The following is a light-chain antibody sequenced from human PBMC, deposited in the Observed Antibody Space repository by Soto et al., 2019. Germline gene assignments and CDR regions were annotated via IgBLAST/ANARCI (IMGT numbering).Light chain of an antibody. J-gene: IGKJ1*01. CDR1: QSISSW. Sequence: DIQMTQSPSTLSASVGDRVTITCRASQSISSWLAWYQQKPGKAPKLLIYAASSLQSGVPSRFSGSGSGTEFTLTISSLQPDDFATYYCKQYNSYLWTFGQGTKVDIK. CDR2: AAS. CDR3: KQYNSYLWT. V-gene: IGKV1-5*01.